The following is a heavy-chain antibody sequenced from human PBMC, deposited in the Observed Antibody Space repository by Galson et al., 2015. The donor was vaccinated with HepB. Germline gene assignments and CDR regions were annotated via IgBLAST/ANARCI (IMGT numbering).Heavy chain of an antibody. D-gene: IGHD6-6*01. CDR1: GFTFSSYA. V-gene: IGHV3-23*01. CDR2: ISGSGGST. Sequence: SLRLSCAASGFTFSSYAMSWVRQAPGKGLEWVSAISGSGGSTYYADSVKGRFTISKDNSKNTLYLQMNSLRAEDTAVYYCAKAPPRISSSSAGNRGYFDYWGQGTLVTVSS. CDR3: AKAPPRISSSSAGNRGYFDY. J-gene: IGHJ4*02.